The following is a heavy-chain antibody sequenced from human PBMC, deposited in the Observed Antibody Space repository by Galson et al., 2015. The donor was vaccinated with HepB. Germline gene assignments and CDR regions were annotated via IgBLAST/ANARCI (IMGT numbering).Heavy chain of an antibody. D-gene: IGHD3-3*01. CDR1: GYNFTSYW. J-gene: IGHJ4*02. V-gene: IGHV5-10-1*01. CDR3: ARLGHNYDFWSGIANYSYFDY. CDR2: IDPSDSYT. Sequence: QSGAEVKKPGESLMISCKGSGYNFTSYWISWVRQMPGKGLEWMGRIDPSDSYTNYSPSFQGHVTISADKSISTAYLQWSSLKAPDTAMCYCARLGHNYDFWSGIANYSYFDYWGQGALVTVSS.